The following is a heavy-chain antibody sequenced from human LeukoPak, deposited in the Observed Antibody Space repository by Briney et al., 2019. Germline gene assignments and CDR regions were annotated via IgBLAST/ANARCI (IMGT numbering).Heavy chain of an antibody. J-gene: IGHJ4*02. V-gene: IGHV3-23*01. Sequence: SLTLSCAPARFTSSSIAISWVRQADGKGREWDSGTVGSGDRVYYADSVKGRLTLSTDTYQHPLCLQINCLRAEHTAINYRAKCPYATLYYFDYWGQGTLVAVSS. CDR2: TVGSGDRV. D-gene: IGHD4-17*01. CDR3: AKCPYATLYYFDY. CDR1: RFTSSSIA.